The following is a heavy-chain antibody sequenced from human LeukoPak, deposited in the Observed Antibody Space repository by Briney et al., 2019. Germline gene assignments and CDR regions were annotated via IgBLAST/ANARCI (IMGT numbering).Heavy chain of an antibody. V-gene: IGHV3-23*01. CDR1: GFTFSIYA. Sequence: PGGSLRLSCAASGFTFSIYAMSWVRQAPGKGREWVSGISGSGGSTYYADSVRGRFTISRDNSKNTLFLQMNSLRAEDTAVYYCAKDFLTVTAGWDYWGQGTLVTVSS. CDR2: ISGSGGST. J-gene: IGHJ4*02. CDR3: AKDFLTVTAGWDY. D-gene: IGHD6-25*01.